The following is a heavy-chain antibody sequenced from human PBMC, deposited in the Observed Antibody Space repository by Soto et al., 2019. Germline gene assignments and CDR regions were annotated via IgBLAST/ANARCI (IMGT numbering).Heavy chain of an antibody. CDR3: AKDLEGGRFPDYYYYYMDV. D-gene: IGHD3-3*01. CDR1: GFTFSSYA. J-gene: IGHJ6*03. V-gene: IGHV3-23*01. CDR2: ISGSGGST. Sequence: GGSLRLSCAASGFTFSSYAMSWVRQAPGKGLEWVSAISGSGGSTYYADSVKGRFTISRDNSKNTLYLQMNSLRAEDTAVYYCAKDLEGGRFPDYYYYYMDVWGKGTTVTVSS.